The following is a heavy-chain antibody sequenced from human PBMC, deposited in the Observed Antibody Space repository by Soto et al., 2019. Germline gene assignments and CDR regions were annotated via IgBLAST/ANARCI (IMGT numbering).Heavy chain of an antibody. D-gene: IGHD3-16*02. CDR2: INPNSGGT. J-gene: IGHJ3*02. CDR1: GYTFTGYY. Sequence: GASVNVSCKASGYTFTGYYMHWVRQAPGQGLEWMGWINPNSGGTNYAQKFQGWVTMTRDTSISTAYMELSRLRSDDTAVYYCARDREYYDYIWGSYRYTVAFDIWGQGTMVTVSS. CDR3: ARDREYYDYIWGSYRYTVAFDI. V-gene: IGHV1-2*04.